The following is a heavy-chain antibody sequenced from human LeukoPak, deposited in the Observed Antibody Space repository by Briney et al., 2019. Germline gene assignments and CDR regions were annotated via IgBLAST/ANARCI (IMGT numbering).Heavy chain of an antibody. J-gene: IGHJ4*02. CDR2: IHTGGTT. CDR1: GIDISYHY. CDR3: ARVWFGYFFQ. Sequence: GGSLRLSCVASGIDISYHYVGWVRQAPGKGLEWVSVIHTGGTTHYADSVKGRFTVSKDTSNNTVFLQMNSLRVEDTTVYFCARVWFGYFFQWGQGALVTVSS. D-gene: IGHD3-10*01. V-gene: IGHV3-53*01.